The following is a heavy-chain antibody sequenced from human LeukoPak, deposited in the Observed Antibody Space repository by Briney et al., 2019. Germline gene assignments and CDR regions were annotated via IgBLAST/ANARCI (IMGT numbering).Heavy chain of an antibody. D-gene: IGHD6-13*01. CDR3: ARASSSSWYLDYFDY. V-gene: IGHV3-74*01. Sequence: GGSLRLSCAASGFTFSSYWMHWVRQAPGKGLVWVSRINSDGSSTSYADSVKGRFTISRDNAKNTLYLQMNSLRAEDTAVYYCARASSSSWYLDYFDYWGQGTLVTVSS. CDR1: GFTFSSYW. CDR2: INSDGSST. J-gene: IGHJ4*02.